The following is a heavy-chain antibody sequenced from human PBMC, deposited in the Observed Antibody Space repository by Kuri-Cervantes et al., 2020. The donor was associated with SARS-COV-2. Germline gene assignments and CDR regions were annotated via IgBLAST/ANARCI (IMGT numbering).Heavy chain of an antibody. CDR3: AKSRTGVGDSTDY. Sequence: GGSLRLSCAASGFTFSSYAMSWVRQAPGKGLEWVSSISGSGSSTYYTDSVKGRFTISRDNSKNMQCLQMDSLRAEDTAVYYCAKSRTGVGDSTDYWGPGTVVTVSS. D-gene: IGHD1-26*01. CDR2: ISGSGSST. V-gene: IGHV3-23*01. J-gene: IGHJ4*02. CDR1: GFTFSSYA.